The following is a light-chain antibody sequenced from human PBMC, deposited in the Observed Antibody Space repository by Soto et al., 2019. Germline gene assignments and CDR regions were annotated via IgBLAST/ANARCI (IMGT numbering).Light chain of an antibody. Sequence: EVVLTQSPGTLSLSPGERATLSCRASQSVSSSFLAWYQQKPGQAPRLLIYGASTRATGTPDRFSGSGSGTDFTITINRLEPEDFAVYYCQQYGSSPRLTLGGGTKVKIK. CDR2: GAS. CDR3: QQYGSSPRLT. CDR1: QSVSSSF. V-gene: IGKV3-20*01. J-gene: IGKJ4*01.